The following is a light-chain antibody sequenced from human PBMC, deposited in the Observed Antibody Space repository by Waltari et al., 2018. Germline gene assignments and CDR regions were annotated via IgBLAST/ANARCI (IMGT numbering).Light chain of an antibody. Sequence: QSALTQPASVSGSPGQSITISCPGTSSDVGHYNLVSWYQQYPGKAPKVMIYDDNRRPSGVSDCFSGSKSGNTASLTISGVQAEDEADYYCCSYAGSYTWVFGGGTKLTVL. J-gene: IGLJ3*02. CDR2: DDN. CDR3: CSYAGSYTWV. V-gene: IGLV2-23*01. CDR1: SSDVGHYNL.